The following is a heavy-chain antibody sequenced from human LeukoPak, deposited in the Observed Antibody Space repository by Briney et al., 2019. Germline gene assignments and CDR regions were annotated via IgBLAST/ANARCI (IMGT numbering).Heavy chain of an antibody. CDR3: ARDYDYYDSLYGAFDI. V-gene: IGHV3-30-3*01. D-gene: IGHD3-22*01. CDR1: GFTFSSYA. Sequence: GGSLRLSCAASGFTFSSYAMHWVRQAPGKGLEWVAVISYDGSNKYYADSVKGRFTISRDNSKNTLYLQMNSLRAEDTAVYYCARDYDYYDSLYGAFDIWGQGTMVTVSS. CDR2: ISYDGSNK. J-gene: IGHJ3*02.